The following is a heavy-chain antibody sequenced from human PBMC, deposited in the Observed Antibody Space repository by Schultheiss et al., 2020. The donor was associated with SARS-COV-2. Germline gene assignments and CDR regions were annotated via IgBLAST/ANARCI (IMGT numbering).Heavy chain of an antibody. CDR1: GFTVSSNY. J-gene: IGHJ6*03. D-gene: IGHD3-3*01. Sequence: GGSLRLSCAAFGFTVSSNYMSWVRQAPGKGLEWVSVIYSGGSTYYADSVKGRFTISRHNSKNTLYLQMNSLRAEDTAVYYCARGGRYYDFWSGYSSYYYMDVWGKGTTVTVSS. CDR3: ARGGRYYDFWSGYSSYYYMDV. CDR2: IYSGGST. V-gene: IGHV3-53*04.